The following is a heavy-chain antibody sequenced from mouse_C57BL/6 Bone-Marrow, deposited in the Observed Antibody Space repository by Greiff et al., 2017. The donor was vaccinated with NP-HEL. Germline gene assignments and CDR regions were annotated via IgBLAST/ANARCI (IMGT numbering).Heavy chain of an antibody. J-gene: IGHJ3*01. CDR1: GYTFTSYG. D-gene: IGHD1-1*01. Sequence: QVQLQQSGAELARPGASVKLSCKASGYTFTSYGISWVKQRTGQGLEWIGEIYPRSGNTYYNEKFKGKATLTADKSSSTAYMELRSLTSEDAAVYFCANYYGSSWFAYWGQGTLVTVSA. CDR3: ANYYGSSWFAY. V-gene: IGHV1-81*01. CDR2: IYPRSGNT.